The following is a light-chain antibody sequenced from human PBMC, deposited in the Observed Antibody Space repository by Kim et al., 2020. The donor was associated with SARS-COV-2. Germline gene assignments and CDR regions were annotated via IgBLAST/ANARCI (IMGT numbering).Light chain of an antibody. CDR1: QNIGNH. CDR2: RAS. J-gene: IGKJ4*01. CDR3: QHYKNGPPLT. Sequence: EIVMTQSPATLSVSPGERATLSCWASQNIGNHLAWYQQKPCQAPRLLISRASSRATGIPARFSGGGSGTGFTLTITSLQSEDFAVYFCQHYKNGPPLTYGGGTKVEMK. V-gene: IGKV3-15*01.